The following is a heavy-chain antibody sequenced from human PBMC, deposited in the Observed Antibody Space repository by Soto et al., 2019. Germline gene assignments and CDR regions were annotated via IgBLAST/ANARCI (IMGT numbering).Heavy chain of an antibody. CDR1: GYTFTSYY. Sequence: ASVKVSWKASGYTFTSYYIHWIRQAPGQGLEWMGIVNPSVGTTSYAQKFQGRVTMTRDTSTTTVYMELSSLRSEDTAVYYCGRVGLIPCTKTAFFDYWGQGTLVTVSS. V-gene: IGHV1-46*01. D-gene: IGHD2-2*02. CDR2: VNPSVGTT. CDR3: GRVGLIPCTKTAFFDY. J-gene: IGHJ4*02.